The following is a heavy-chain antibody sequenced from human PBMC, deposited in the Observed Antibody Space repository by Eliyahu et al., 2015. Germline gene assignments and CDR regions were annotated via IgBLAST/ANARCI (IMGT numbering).Heavy chain of an antibody. CDR2: IYNNGNT. D-gene: IGHD3-22*01. CDR3: ARTPFDSHNEEYDY. V-gene: IGHV4-31*03. J-gene: IGHJ4*02. CDR1: GGSXXSGGYY. Sequence: QVQLQESGPGLVKPSQTLSXTCTVSGGSXXSGGYYWGWIRQHPGKGLEWIGYIYNNGNTYYNPSLKSRVTISVDTSKNQFSLKLSSVTAADTAVYYCARTPFDSHNEEYDYWGQGTLVTVSS.